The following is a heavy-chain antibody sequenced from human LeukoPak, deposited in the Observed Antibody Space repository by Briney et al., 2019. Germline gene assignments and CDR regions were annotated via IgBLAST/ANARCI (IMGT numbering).Heavy chain of an antibody. CDR1: GGSFSNYV. D-gene: IGHD2-2*02. J-gene: IGHJ4*02. CDR3: ARGCSSTSCYIRYFDY. CDR2: IIPVLDVS. V-gene: IGHV1-69*04. Sequence: SVKVSCKASGGSFSNYVITWVRQAPGQGLEWMGRIIPVLDVSNFAQKLQGRVTMTTDTSTSTAYMELRSLRSDDTAVYYCARGCSSTSCYIRYFDYWGQGTLVTVSS.